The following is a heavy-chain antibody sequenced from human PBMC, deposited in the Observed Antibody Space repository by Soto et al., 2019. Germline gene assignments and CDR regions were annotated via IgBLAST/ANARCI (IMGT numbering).Heavy chain of an antibody. CDR3: ASSPHKDSRPDY. J-gene: IGHJ4*02. CDR1: GFTFSSYW. D-gene: IGHD3-22*01. CDR2: IKYDGSEK. Sequence: RLSCAASGFTFSSYWMSWVRQAPGRGLEWMANIKYDGSEKYYVDSVKGRLTISRDNAKNSLYLQMNSLRAEDTAVYYCASSPHKDSRPDYWGQGTLVTVSS. V-gene: IGHV3-7*03.